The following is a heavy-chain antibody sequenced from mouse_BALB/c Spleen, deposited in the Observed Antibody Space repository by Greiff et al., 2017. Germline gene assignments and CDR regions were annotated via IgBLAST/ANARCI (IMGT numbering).Heavy chain of an antibody. J-gene: IGHJ1*01. Sequence: EVKLVESGGGLVKPGGSLKLSCAASGFTFSSYAMSWVRQTPEKRLEWVASISSGGSTYYPDSVKGRFTISRDNARNILYLQMSSLRSEDTAMYYCARGDYYGSSPYWYFDVWGAGTTVTVSS. V-gene: IGHV5-6-5*01. CDR2: ISSGGST. CDR3: ARGDYYGSSPYWYFDV. CDR1: GFTFSSYA. D-gene: IGHD1-1*01.